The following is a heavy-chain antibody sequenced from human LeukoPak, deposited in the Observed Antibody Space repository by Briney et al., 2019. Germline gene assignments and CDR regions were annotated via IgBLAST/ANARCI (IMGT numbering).Heavy chain of an antibody. J-gene: IGHJ6*03. CDR3: AKMEGQRLYDYCMDV. CDR1: GFTFSTYA. CDR2: MSGSGYYT. D-gene: IGHD3-3*01. Sequence: GGSLRLSCAASGFTFSTYAMSWVRQAPGKGLEWVSAMSGSGYYTYYVESVKGRFTISRDNSKNTLYLHMNSLRADDTAVYYCAKMEGQRLYDYCMDVWGRGTTVTVSS. V-gene: IGHV3-23*01.